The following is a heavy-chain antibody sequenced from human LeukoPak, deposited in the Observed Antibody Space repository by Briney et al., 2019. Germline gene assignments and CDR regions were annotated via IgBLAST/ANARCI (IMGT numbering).Heavy chain of an antibody. J-gene: IGHJ6*02. Sequence: GGSLRLSCAASGFTFSSYAMSWVRQAPGKGLEWVSAISGSGGSTYYADSVKGRFTISRDNSKNTLYLQMNSLRAEDTAVYYCAKTPPAYCSGGSCYSYYYGMDVWGQGTTVTVSS. V-gene: IGHV3-23*01. CDR3: AKTPPAYCSGGSCYSYYYGMDV. CDR1: GFTFSSYA. CDR2: ISGSGGST. D-gene: IGHD2-15*01.